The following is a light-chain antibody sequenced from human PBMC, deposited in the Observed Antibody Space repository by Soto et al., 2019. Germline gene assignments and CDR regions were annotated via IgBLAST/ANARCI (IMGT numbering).Light chain of an antibody. CDR3: HQYTGSPHT. Sequence: EIVLTQSPGTLSLSPGERATLSCRASQSVRNNYLAWYQQKPGQAPRLLIYSASTRATGIPDRFSGSVSGTDFTLTISRLQPEDFAVYYCHQYTGSPHTFGGGTKV. J-gene: IGKJ4*01. CDR1: QSVRNNY. CDR2: SAS. V-gene: IGKV3-20*01.